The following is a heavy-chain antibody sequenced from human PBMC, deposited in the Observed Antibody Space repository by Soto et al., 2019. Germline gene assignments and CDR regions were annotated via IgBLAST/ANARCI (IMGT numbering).Heavy chain of an antibody. J-gene: IGHJ4*02. V-gene: IGHV1-69*01. CDR2: VFPVVGAT. CDR3: ARDRPEVVLAGSGWYYFDN. D-gene: IGHD6-19*01. Sequence: QVQLVQSGAEVRKPGSSVRVSCKASGGTFSNYPISWVRLAPGQGLEWMGGVFPVVGATNYAQRLQGRVTITSDEATITAYMQLNNLRSEDTAVYYCARDRPEVVLAGSGWYYFDNWGQGTLVTVST. CDR1: GGTFSNYP.